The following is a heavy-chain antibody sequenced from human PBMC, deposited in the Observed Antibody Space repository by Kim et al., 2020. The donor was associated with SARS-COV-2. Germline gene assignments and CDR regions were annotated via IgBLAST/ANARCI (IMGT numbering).Heavy chain of an antibody. CDR1: GYTFTSYG. V-gene: IGHV1-18*01. Sequence: ASVKVSCKASGYTFTSYGISWVRQAPGQGLEWMGWISAYNGNTNYAQKLQGRVTMTTDTSTSTAYMELRSLRSDDTAVYYCARDLRGLRYFDWFGVGFAFDIWGQGTMVTVSS. D-gene: IGHD3-9*01. CDR2: ISAYNGNT. CDR3: ARDLRGLRYFDWFGVGFAFDI. J-gene: IGHJ3*02.